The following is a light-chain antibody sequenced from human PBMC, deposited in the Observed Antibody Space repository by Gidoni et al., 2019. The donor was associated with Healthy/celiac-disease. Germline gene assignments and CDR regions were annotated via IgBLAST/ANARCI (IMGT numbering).Light chain of an antibody. CDR1: QGISSY. Sequence: DIQLTQSPSFLSASVGDRVTITCQASQGISSYLAWYQQKPGKAPKLLIYAASTLQSGVPSRFSGSGSGTEFTLTISSLQPEDFATYYCQQLNSYLLFTFGPGTKVDIK. J-gene: IGKJ3*01. CDR3: QQLNSYLLFT. CDR2: AAS. V-gene: IGKV1-9*01.